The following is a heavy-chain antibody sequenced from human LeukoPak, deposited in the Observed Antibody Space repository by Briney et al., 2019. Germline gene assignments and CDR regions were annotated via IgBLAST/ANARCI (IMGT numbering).Heavy chain of an antibody. V-gene: IGHV3-30-3*01. Sequence: GRSLRLSCAASGFTFSSYAMHWVRQAPGKGLEWVAVISYDGSNKYYADSVKGRFTISRDNSKNTLYLQMNSLRAEDTAVYYCARESPSCAFDIWGQGTMVTVSS. CDR3: ARESPSCAFDI. CDR2: ISYDGSNK. CDR1: GFTFSSYA. J-gene: IGHJ3*02.